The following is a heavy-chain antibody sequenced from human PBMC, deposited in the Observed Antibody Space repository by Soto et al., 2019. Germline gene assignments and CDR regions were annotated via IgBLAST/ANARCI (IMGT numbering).Heavy chain of an antibody. CDR3: ATGSFTSTGGRIGYHYNAMDV. Sequence: SVKVSCKASRVAFSKFIVTWVRQAPGLGLEWVGGIIPIFGTANYAQKFQGRVTITADESTSTSYMEVNNLTSEDTAVYYCATGSFTSTGGRIGYHYNAMDVWGQGTTVTVSS. J-gene: IGHJ6*02. CDR1: RVAFSKFI. D-gene: IGHD1-1*01. CDR2: IIPIFGTA. V-gene: IGHV1-69*13.